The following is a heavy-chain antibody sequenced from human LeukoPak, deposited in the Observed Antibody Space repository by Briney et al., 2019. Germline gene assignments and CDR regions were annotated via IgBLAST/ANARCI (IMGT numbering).Heavy chain of an antibody. J-gene: IGHJ4*02. V-gene: IGHV1-46*01. CDR3: AREAAAANFDY. Sequence: ASVRVSCKASGYTFTSYYMHWVRQAPGQGLEWMGIINPSGGSTSYAQKFQGRVTMTRDTSTSTVYMELSSLRSEDTAVYYCAREAAAANFDYWGQGTLVTVSS. CDR2: INPSGGST. CDR1: GYTFTSYY. D-gene: IGHD6-13*01.